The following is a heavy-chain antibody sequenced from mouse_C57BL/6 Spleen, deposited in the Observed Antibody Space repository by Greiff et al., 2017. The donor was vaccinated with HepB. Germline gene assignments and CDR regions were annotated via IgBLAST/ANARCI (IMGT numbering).Heavy chain of an antibody. CDR1: GFTFSDYG. CDR2: ISSGSSTI. V-gene: IGHV5-17*01. D-gene: IGHD1-1*01. J-gene: IGHJ4*01. CDR3: ARPHYYGSSPYAMDY. Sequence: EVKLMESGGGLVKPGGSLKLSCAASGFTFSDYGMHWVRQAPEKGLEWVAYISSGSSTIYYADTVKGRFTISRDNAKNNMFLQMTSLRSEDTAMYYCARPHYYGSSPYAMDYWGQGTSVTVSS.